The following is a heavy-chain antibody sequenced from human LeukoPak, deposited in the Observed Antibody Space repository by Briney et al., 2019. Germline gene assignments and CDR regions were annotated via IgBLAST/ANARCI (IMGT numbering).Heavy chain of an antibody. D-gene: IGHD6-19*01. CDR2: LYSGGRT. Sequence: GGSLRLSCAASGFTVRSNYMSWVRQAPGKGLGWVSVLYSGGRTYYADSVKGRFTISRDNSKNTLYLQMNSLRAEDTAVYYCARGAYSSAWNHFDCWGQGTLVTVSS. V-gene: IGHV3-66*01. CDR3: ARGAYSSAWNHFDC. J-gene: IGHJ4*02. CDR1: GFTVRSNY.